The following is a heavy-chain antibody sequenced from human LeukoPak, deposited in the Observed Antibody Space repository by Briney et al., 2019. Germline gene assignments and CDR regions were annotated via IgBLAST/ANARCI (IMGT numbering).Heavy chain of an antibody. CDR3: ARGKRGSHSRPFDY. CDR2: LFSGGST. CDR1: GFSVSDNY. J-gene: IGHJ4*02. Sequence: GGYLRFSCEASGFSVSDNYMSWVRQAPGKRLEGVSLLFSGGSTHYADSVKGRFTISRDKSSNMLSLQMNSLRAADTALYYCARGKRGSHSRPFDYWGQGTLVIVSS. V-gene: IGHV3-66*01. D-gene: IGHD1-26*01.